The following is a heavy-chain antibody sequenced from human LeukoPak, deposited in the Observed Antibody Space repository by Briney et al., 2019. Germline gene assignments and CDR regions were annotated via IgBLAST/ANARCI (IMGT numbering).Heavy chain of an antibody. CDR2: MYYNGNT. CDR1: GGSISGYY. D-gene: IGHD3-3*01. V-gene: IGHV4-59*12. Sequence: SETLSLTCTVSGGSISGYYWTWIRQPPGKGLEWIGYMYYNGNTNYNPSLKSRVTISVDTSKNQFSLKLSSVTAADTAVYYCARPRVDYYYYMDVWGKGTTVTISS. J-gene: IGHJ6*03. CDR3: ARPRVDYYYYMDV.